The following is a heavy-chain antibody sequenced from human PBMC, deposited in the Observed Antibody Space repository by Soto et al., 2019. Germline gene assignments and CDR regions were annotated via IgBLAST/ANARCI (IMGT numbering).Heavy chain of an antibody. D-gene: IGHD5-18*01. CDR2: ISYDGSNK. Sequence: PGGSLRLSCAASGFTFSSYAMHWVRQAPGKGLEWVAVISYDGSNKYYADSVKGRFTISRDNSKNTLYLQMNSLRAEDTAVYYCAREPEYSYEDYYFDYWGQGTLVTVSS. CDR1: GFTFSSYA. J-gene: IGHJ4*02. V-gene: IGHV3-30-3*01. CDR3: AREPEYSYEDYYFDY.